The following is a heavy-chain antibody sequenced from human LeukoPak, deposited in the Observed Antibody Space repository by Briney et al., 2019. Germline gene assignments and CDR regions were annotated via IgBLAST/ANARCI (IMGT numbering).Heavy chain of an antibody. V-gene: IGHV1-46*01. CDR1: GYTFTSYY. CDR3: AGDSPRSGPSYYFDY. J-gene: IGHJ4*02. Sequence: ASVKVSYKASGYTFTSYYMHWVRQAPGQGLEWMGIINPSGGSTSYAQKFQGRVTMTRDTSTSTVYMELSSLRSEDTAVYYCAGDSPRSGPSYYFDYWSQGTLVTVSS. D-gene: IGHD2-15*01. CDR2: INPSGGST.